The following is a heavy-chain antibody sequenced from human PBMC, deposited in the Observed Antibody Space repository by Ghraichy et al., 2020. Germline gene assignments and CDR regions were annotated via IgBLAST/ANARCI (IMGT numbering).Heavy chain of an antibody. J-gene: IGHJ6*02. CDR1: GFTFTSSA. Sequence: SVKVSCKASGFTFTSSAVQWVRQARGQRLEWIGWIVVGSGNTNYAQKFQERVTITRDMSTSTAYMELSSLRSEDTAVYYCAAEEVAAAGRYYYGMDVWGQGTTVTVSS. CDR3: AAEEVAAAGRYYYGMDV. CDR2: IVVGSGNT. D-gene: IGHD6-13*01. V-gene: IGHV1-58*01.